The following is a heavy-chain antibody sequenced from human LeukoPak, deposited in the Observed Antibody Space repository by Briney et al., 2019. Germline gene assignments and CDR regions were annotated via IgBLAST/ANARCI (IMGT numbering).Heavy chain of an antibody. CDR1: GFTFSSYS. J-gene: IGHJ4*02. Sequence: GGSLRLSCAASGFTFSSYSMNWVRQAPGKGLEWVSSISSSSSYIYYADSVKGRFTISRENAKNSLYLQMNSLRAEDTAVYYCASTARGSYYALGYWGQGTLVTVSS. CDR3: ASTARGSYYALGY. V-gene: IGHV3-21*01. CDR2: ISSSSSYI. D-gene: IGHD1-26*01.